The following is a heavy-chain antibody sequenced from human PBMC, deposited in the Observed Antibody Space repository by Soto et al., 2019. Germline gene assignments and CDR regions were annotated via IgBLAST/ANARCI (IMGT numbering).Heavy chain of an antibody. CDR3: ARANHPTVVPAARRKAVYYFDY. CDR2: INHSGST. CDR1: GGSFSCYY. V-gene: IGHV4-34*01. D-gene: IGHD2-2*01. J-gene: IGHJ4*02. Sequence: PSETLSLTYAVYGGSFSCYYWSWIRQPPGKGLEWIGEINHSGSTNYNPSLKSRVTISVDTSKNQFSLKLSSVTAADTAVYYCARANHPTVVPAARRKAVYYFDYWGQGTLVTVSS.